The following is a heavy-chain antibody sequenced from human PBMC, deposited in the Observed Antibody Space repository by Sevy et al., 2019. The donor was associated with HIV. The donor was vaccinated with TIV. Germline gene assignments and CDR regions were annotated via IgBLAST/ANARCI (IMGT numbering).Heavy chain of an antibody. V-gene: IGHV3-30*18. CDR1: GFTFSSYG. J-gene: IGHJ6*02. D-gene: IGHD5-12*01. CDR3: AKDPYGGYVRDYYYGMDV. CDR2: ISYDGSNK. Sequence: GGSLRLSCAASGFTFSSYGMHWVRQAPGKGLEWVAVISYDGSNKYYADSVKGRFTISRDNSKNTLYLQMNSLRAEETAVYYRAKDPYGGYVRDYYYGMDVWGQGTTVTVSS.